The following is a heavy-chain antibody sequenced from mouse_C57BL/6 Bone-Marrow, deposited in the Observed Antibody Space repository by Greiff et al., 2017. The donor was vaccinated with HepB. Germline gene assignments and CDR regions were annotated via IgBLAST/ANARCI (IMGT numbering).Heavy chain of an antibody. CDR2: IRSKSNNYAT. CDR3: VRQGRHYGSSYGYFDV. Sequence: EVKVEESGGGLVQPKGSLKLSCAASGFSFNTYAMNWVRQAPGKGLEWVARIRSKSNNYATYYADSVKDRFTISRDDSESMLYLQMNNLKTEDTAMYYCVRQGRHYGSSYGYFDVWGTGTTVTVSS. V-gene: IGHV10-1*01. D-gene: IGHD1-1*01. J-gene: IGHJ1*03. CDR1: GFSFNTYA.